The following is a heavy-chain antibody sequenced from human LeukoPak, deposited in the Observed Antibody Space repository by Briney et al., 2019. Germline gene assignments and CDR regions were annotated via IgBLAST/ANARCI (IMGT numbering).Heavy chain of an antibody. CDR2: INSDGSST. V-gene: IGHV3-74*01. CDR3: ARVSSTYDYGSGSYYYPYYFDY. Sequence: GGSLRLSCAASGFTFSSYWMHWVRQAPGKGLVWVSRINSDGSSTSYADSVKGRFTISRDNAKNTLYLQMNSLRAEDTAVYYCARVSSTYDYGSGSYYYPYYFDYWGQGTLVTVSS. J-gene: IGHJ4*02. CDR1: GFTFSSYW. D-gene: IGHD3-10*01.